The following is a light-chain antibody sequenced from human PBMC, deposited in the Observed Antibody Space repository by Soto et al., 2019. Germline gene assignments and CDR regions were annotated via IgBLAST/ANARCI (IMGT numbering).Light chain of an antibody. CDR3: SSYTTTSTVV. Sequence: QSALTQPASVSGSPGQSITISCTGTSSDVGGYDYVSWFQQYPGKAPSLMLYDVYRRPSGVSYRFSGSKSGNTASLTISGHQAEDAADYYCSSYTTTSTVVFGGGTKLTVL. CDR1: SSDVGGYDY. CDR2: DVY. V-gene: IGLV2-14*01. J-gene: IGLJ2*01.